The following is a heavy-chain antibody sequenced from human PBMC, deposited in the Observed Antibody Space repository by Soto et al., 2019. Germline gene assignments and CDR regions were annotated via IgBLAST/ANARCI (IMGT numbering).Heavy chain of an antibody. D-gene: IGHD5-18*01. CDR3: ARDVGIHDAFDI. CDR2: IYHTGNT. CDR1: TDSFNDYY. Sequence: QVRLHESGPGLVKPSETLSLTCTVSTDSFNDYYWSWIRQPPGKGLEWIGSIYHTGNTNYNPSLESRISISVHPSKLHFSLSPSSVTAADTAVYYCARDVGIHDAFDIWGQATLVTVSS. V-gene: IGHV4-59*13. J-gene: IGHJ3*02.